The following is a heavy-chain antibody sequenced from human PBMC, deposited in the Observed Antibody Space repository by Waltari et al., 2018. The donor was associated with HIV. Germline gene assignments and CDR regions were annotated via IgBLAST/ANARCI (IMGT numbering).Heavy chain of an antibody. CDR2: LYGDGTT. J-gene: IGHJ5*02. Sequence: EVQLVQSGGGVVSPEESVRLSCAVSGTLVSDNYMSWIRQAPGKGLEWVAVLYGDGTTSYADSVKGRFVVSRDKAKNMFFLQMDYPRGADSATYFCARGIRYYAPWGQGVLVSVS. D-gene: IGHD3-3*01. V-gene: IGHV3-53*02. CDR3: ARGIRYYAP. CDR1: GTLVSDNY.